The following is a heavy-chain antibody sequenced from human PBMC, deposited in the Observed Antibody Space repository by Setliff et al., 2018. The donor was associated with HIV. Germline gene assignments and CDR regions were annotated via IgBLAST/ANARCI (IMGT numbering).Heavy chain of an antibody. D-gene: IGHD3-10*01. V-gene: IGHV1-69*10. CDR1: GDTFSNYG. J-gene: IGHJ4*02. CDR3: ARSQGDYSGSGQDYNAISAFDK. CDR2: VIPILDIT. Sequence: SVKVSCKASGDTFSNYGLNWVRQAPGQGPEWMGGVIPILDITNYAQNFWGRRTISADESTSTTYMELKNLRSEETAVYYCARSQGDYSGSGQDYNAISAFDKWGQGTLVTVSS.